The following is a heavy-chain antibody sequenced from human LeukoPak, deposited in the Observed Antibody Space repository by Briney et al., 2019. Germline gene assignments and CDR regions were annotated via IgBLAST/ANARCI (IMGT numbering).Heavy chain of an antibody. J-gene: IGHJ4*02. D-gene: IGHD3-3*01. V-gene: IGHV1-18*01. CDR3: ARAPPIGAPKSDY. Sequence: ASVKVSCKASGGTFSSYAINWVRQAPGQGLEWMGWISAYNGNTNYAQKLQGRVTMTTDTSTSTAYMGLRSLRSDDTAVYYCARAPPIGAPKSDYWGQGTLVTVSS. CDR2: ISAYNGNT. CDR1: GGTFSSYA.